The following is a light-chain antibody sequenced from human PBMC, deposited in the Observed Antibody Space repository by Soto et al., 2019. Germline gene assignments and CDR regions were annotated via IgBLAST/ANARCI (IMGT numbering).Light chain of an antibody. J-gene: IGLJ3*02. CDR1: SSDVGANNY. Sequence: QSALTQPASVSGSPGQSITISCTGTSSDVGANNYMSWYQHHPGKAPKLMIYDVSNRPSGVSNRFSGSKSGNTASLTISGLQAEDEADYYCSSKIGFSTLVFGGGTKLTVL. V-gene: IGLV2-14*03. CDR3: SSKIGFSTLV. CDR2: DVS.